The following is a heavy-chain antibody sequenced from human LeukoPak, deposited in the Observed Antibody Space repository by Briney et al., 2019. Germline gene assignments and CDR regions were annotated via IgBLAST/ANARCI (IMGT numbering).Heavy chain of an antibody. V-gene: IGHV1-2*02. CDR3: ARGYCSGGSCLDY. Sequence: ASVKVSCKASGYTFTGYYMHWVRQAPGQGLEWMGWINPNSGGTNYAQKFQGRVTMARDTSISTAYMELSRLRSDDTAVYYCARGYCSGGSCLDYWGQGTLVTVSS. D-gene: IGHD2-15*01. CDR1: GYTFTGYY. J-gene: IGHJ4*02. CDR2: INPNSGGT.